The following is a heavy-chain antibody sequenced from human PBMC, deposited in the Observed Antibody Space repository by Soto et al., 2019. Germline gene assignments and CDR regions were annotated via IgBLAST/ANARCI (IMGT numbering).Heavy chain of an antibody. V-gene: IGHV5-51*01. D-gene: IGHD6-6*01. CDR2: IYPGDSDT. CDR3: ARLYSSSSPPLY. CDR1: GYDFTDYW. J-gene: IGHJ4*02. Sequence: PGESLKISCKGSGYDFTDYWIAWVRQMPGKGLECMGIIYPGDSDTRYSPSFQGQVTISADKSISTAYLQWSSLKASDTAMYYCARLYSSSSPPLYWGQGTLVTVSS.